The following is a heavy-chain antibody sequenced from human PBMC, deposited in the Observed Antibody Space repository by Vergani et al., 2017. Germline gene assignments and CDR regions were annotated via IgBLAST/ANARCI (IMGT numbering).Heavy chain of an antibody. Sequence: QVQLQQWGAGLLKPSETLSLTCAVYGGSFSGYYWSWIRQPPGKGLEWIGEINHSGSTNYNPSLKSRVTISVDTSKNQFSLKLSSVTAADTAVYYCARACCSSTRCLTGAYYDGMDVWGQGTTVTVSS. D-gene: IGHD2-2*01. CDR3: ARACCSSTRCLTGAYYDGMDV. CDR1: GGSFSGYY. CDR2: INHSGST. J-gene: IGHJ6*02. V-gene: IGHV4-34*01.